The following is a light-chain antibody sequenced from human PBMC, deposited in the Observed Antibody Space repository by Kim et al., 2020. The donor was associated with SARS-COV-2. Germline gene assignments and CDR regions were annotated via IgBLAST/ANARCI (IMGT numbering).Light chain of an antibody. CDR1: SSDVGAYNY. J-gene: IGLJ2*01. CDR2: DVR. V-gene: IGLV2-14*03. Sequence: QSALTQPASVSGSPGQSITISCTGSSSDVGAYNYVSWYQQHPGKAPKLIIYDVRYRPSGVSDRFSASKSGNTASLTISGLQPEDEADYHCSSYTTASTLLIFGGGTKLTVL. CDR3: SSYTTASTLLI.